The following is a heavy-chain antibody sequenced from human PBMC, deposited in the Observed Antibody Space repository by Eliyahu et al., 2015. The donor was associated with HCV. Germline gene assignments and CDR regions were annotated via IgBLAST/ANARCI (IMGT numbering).Heavy chain of an antibody. CDR3: ARQLTGILGYFDS. J-gene: IGHJ4*02. D-gene: IGHD7-27*01. CDR2: XYPADSVT. CDR1: XYSFTNYW. V-gene: IGHV5-51*01. Sequence: EVQLVQSGAEVKKPGESLKISCQXXXYSFTNYWIXWVPQLPGXGXEGVGIXYPADSVTXYSPSFQDQVTMSADKSISTAYLQLNSLKASDTAMYYCARQLTGILGYFDSWGQGTLVTVSS.